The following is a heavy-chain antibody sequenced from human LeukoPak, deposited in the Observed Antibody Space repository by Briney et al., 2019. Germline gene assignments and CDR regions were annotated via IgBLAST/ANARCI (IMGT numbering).Heavy chain of an antibody. J-gene: IGHJ4*02. Sequence: PGGSLRLSCAASGFTFSSYWMSWVRQAPGKGLEWVANIKQDGSERYYVDSVKGRFTISRDNAKNSLYLQMNSLRAEDTALYYCAKDMAGGIAVAGTGFDYWGQGTLVTVSS. CDR2: IKQDGSER. V-gene: IGHV3-7*03. CDR1: GFTFSSYW. CDR3: AKDMAGGIAVAGTGFDY. D-gene: IGHD6-19*01.